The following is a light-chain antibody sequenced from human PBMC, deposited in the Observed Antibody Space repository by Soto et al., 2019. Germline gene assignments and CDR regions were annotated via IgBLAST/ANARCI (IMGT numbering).Light chain of an antibody. V-gene: IGKV1-33*01. Sequence: DIQMTQSPSSLSASVGDRVTITCQASQDISNYLNWYQQKPGKAPKLLIYDASMLERGVPSRFTGSGSGTHFTLTISSLQPEDIATFYCQQYDGFPYSFGQGTKLEIK. CDR3: QQYDGFPYS. J-gene: IGKJ2*03. CDR2: DAS. CDR1: QDISNY.